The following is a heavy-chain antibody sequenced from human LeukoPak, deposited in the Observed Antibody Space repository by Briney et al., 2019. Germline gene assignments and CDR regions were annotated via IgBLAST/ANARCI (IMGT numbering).Heavy chain of an antibody. J-gene: IGHJ5*02. CDR3: ARLYTRGYSNWFDP. D-gene: IGHD5-18*01. CDR1: GDSINDHY. Sequence: SETLSLTCTVSGDSINDHYWSWIRQPPGEGLEWIGYIYSSVSTNYNPSLKSRVTISVDTSKNQFSLKLSSVTAADTAVYYCARLYTRGYSNWFDPWGQGTLVTVSS. V-gene: IGHV4-4*09. CDR2: IYSSVST.